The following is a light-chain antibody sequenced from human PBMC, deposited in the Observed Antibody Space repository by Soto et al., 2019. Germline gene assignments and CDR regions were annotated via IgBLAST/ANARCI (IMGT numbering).Light chain of an antibody. J-gene: IGKJ5*01. CDR3: QQYNNWPLIT. V-gene: IGKV1-5*01. Sequence: IHITQSPSTLSASVGYRVTITCRASQNINIWLAWYQQKPGKAPKLLIFDASILESGVPSRFSGSGSGTEFTLTISSLQSEDFAVYYCQQYNNWPLITFGQGTRL. CDR2: DAS. CDR1: QNINIW.